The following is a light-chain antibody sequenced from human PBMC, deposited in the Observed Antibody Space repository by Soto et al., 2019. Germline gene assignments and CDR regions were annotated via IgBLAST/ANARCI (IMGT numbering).Light chain of an antibody. J-gene: IGLJ1*01. CDR2: EIT. V-gene: IGLV2-14*01. CDR1: SSDVGSYDY. CDR3: SSHTSVNTRV. Sequence: QSALTQPASVSGSPGQSIAISCTGTSSDVGSYDYVSWYQQHPDKAPKLMIYEITQRPSGVSNRFSGSKSGNTASLTISGLQAEDEADYYWSSHTSVNTRVFGTGTKLTVL.